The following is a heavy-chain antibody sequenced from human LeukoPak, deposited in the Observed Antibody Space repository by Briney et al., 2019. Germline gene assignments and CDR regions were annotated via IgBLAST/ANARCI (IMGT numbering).Heavy chain of an antibody. Sequence: GGSLRLPCAASGFTFSSYAMSWVRQAPGKGLEWVSAISGSGGSTYYADSVKGRFTISRDNSKNTLYLQMNSLRAEDTAVYYCAKDQRYSSSFYFDYWGQGTLVTVSS. CDR3: AKDQRYSSSFYFDY. CDR2: ISGSGGST. D-gene: IGHD6-6*01. V-gene: IGHV3-23*01. J-gene: IGHJ4*02. CDR1: GFTFSSYA.